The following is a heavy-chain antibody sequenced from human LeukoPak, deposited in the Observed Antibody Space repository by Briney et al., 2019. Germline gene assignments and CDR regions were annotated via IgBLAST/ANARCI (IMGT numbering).Heavy chain of an antibody. CDR3: TIGRAR. Sequence: GGSLRLSCAASGFTFSNAWMNWVRQAPGKGLEWVGRIKSKTAGGTTDYAAPVKGRFTISGDDSKSTLYLEMNSLQTEDTAVYYCTIGRARWGQGTLVTVSS. CDR1: GFTFSNAW. J-gene: IGHJ4*02. V-gene: IGHV3-15*01. CDR2: IKSKTAGGTT.